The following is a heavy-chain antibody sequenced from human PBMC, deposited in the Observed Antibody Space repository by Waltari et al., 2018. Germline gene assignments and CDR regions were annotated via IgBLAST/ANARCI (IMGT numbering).Heavy chain of an antibody. CDR2: INPNTGGT. CDR3: ARVPVIYNWFDP. J-gene: IGHJ5*02. Sequence: QVQLVQSGAEVKKPGASVKVSCKASGYTFTGYYMHWVRQAPGHGLEWMGWINPNTGGTNFAQTFQCRVTMTRDTSISTAYMELSRLRSDDTAVYYCARVPVIYNWFDPWGQGTLVTVSS. CDR1: GYTFTGYY. V-gene: IGHV1-2*02.